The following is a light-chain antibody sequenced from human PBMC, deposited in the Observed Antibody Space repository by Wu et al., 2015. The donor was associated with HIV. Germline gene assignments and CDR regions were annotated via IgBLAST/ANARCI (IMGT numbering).Light chain of an antibody. J-gene: IGKJ1*01. CDR2: ATY. Sequence: DIQMTQSPSAMSASVGDRVTITCRANQGISNYLAWFQQKPGQVPKRLIYATYTLQSGVPSRFSGGGSGTESTLTISSLQPEDFATYYCQQSYSTRTFGQGTEVEIK. V-gene: IGKV1-17*03. CDR1: QGISNY. CDR3: QQSYSTRT.